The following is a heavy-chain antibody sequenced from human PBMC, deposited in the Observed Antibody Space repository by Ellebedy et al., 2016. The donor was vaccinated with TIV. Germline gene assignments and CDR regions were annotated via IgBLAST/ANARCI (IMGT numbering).Heavy chain of an antibody. V-gene: IGHV3-53*01. J-gene: IGHJ3*02. CDR2: IYSGSRM. CDR3: ARLELLATPDAFDI. CDR1: GFSVSSNY. Sequence: GGSLRLSXAASGFSVSSNYMSWVRQPPGKGLEGVSIIYSGSRMSYADSVKGRFTISRDKSKNTLYLQMNSLRAEDTALYYCARLELLATPDAFDIWGQGTMVTVSS. D-gene: IGHD3-10*01.